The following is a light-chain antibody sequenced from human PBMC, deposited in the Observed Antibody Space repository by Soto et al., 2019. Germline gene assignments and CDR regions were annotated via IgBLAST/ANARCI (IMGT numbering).Light chain of an antibody. J-gene: IGKJ2*01. CDR1: QSISSW. Sequence: DIQMTQSPSTLSAYVGDRVTITCRASQSISSWLAWYQQKPGKAPELLIYDASSLESGVPSRFSGSGSGTEFTLTISSLQPDDFATYYCQQYNSYTFGQGTKLEIK. CDR2: DAS. V-gene: IGKV1-5*01. CDR3: QQYNSYT.